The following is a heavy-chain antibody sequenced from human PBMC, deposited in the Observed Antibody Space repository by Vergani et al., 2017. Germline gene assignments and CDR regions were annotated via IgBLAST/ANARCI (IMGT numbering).Heavy chain of an antibody. D-gene: IGHD6-19*01. CDR3: AKDVHSSGLLDY. V-gene: IGHV3-23*01. J-gene: IGHJ4*02. CDR1: GFTFSSYA. Sequence: EVQLLESGGGLVQPGGSLRLSCAASGFTFSSYAMGWVRQAPGKGLEWVSAISGSGGSTYYADSVKGRFTISRDNSKNTLYLQMNSLRAEDTAVYYCAKDVHSSGLLDYWGQGTLVTVSS. CDR2: ISGSGGST.